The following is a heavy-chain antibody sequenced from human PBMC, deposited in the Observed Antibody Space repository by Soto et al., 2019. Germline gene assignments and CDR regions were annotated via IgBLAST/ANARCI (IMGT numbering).Heavy chain of an antibody. CDR1: GFTFSAYA. D-gene: IGHD1-7*01. CDR2: ISGSGGKT. J-gene: IGHJ4*02. V-gene: IGHV3-23*01. CDR3: AKDTLPSNWNYTTYYFDS. Sequence: GGSLRLSCAASGFTFSAYALSWVRQAPGKGLEWVSAISGSGGKTYYADSVKGRFTISTDNSKKTLYLQMNSLSPEDTAVYYCAKDTLPSNWNYTTYYFDSWGQGTLVTVSS.